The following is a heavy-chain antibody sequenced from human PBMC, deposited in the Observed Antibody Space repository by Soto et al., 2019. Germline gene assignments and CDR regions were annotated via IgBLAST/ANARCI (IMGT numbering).Heavy chain of an antibody. CDR1: GFTFSSYW. CDR3: ASTRSLTTYYDYIWGSYRAKKDDDAFDI. Sequence: EVQLVESGGGLVQPGGSLRLSCAASGFTFSSYWMHWVRQAPGKGLVWVSRINSDGSSTSYADSVKGRFTISRDNAKNTLYLQMNSLRAEDTAVYYCASTRSLTTYYDYIWGSYRAKKDDDAFDIRGQGTMVTVSS. CDR2: INSDGSST. J-gene: IGHJ3*02. D-gene: IGHD3-16*02. V-gene: IGHV3-74*01.